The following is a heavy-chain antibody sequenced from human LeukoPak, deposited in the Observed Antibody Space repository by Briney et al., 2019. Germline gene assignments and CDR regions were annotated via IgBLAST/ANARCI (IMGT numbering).Heavy chain of an antibody. CDR1: GFTVSSNY. CDR2: IYSGGST. Sequence: GGSLRLSCAASGFTVSSNYMSWVRQAPGKGLEWVSVIYSGGSTYYADSVKGRFTISRDNSKNTLYLQMNSLRAEDTAVYYCARDVRADYYDSSGYFDYWGQGTLVTVSS. V-gene: IGHV3-53*01. D-gene: IGHD3-22*01. CDR3: ARDVRADYYDSSGYFDY. J-gene: IGHJ4*02.